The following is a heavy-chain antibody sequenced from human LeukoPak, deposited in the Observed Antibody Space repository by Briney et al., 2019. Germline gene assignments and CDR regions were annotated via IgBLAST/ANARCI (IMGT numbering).Heavy chain of an antibody. Sequence: SETLSLTCTVSGDSLSITTYYWGWIRQPPGKGLEWIGSIYYSGTTYYNPSLKSRVTMSIDTSKNQFSLKLSSVTAADTAVYYCAKDYFPPWQLVSPYYFDYXGQG. J-gene: IGHJ4*02. D-gene: IGHD6-13*01. CDR3: AKDYFPPWQLVSPYYFDY. V-gene: IGHV4-39*07. CDR2: IYYSGTT. CDR1: GDSLSITTYY.